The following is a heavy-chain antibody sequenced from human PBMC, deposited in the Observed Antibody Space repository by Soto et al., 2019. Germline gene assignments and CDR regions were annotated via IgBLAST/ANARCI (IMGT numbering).Heavy chain of an antibody. V-gene: IGHV3-33*01. CDR1: GFTFSSYG. J-gene: IGHJ4*02. CDR2: IWYDGSNK. Sequence: QVQLVESGGGVVQPGRSLRLSCAASGFTFSSYGMHWVRQAPGKGLEWVAVIWYDGSNKYYADSVKGRFTISRDNSKNTLSLQMNSQRAEDTAVYYCARDAEDYVWGSYLFDYWCQGTLVTVSS. CDR3: ARDAEDYVWGSYLFDY. D-gene: IGHD3-16*02.